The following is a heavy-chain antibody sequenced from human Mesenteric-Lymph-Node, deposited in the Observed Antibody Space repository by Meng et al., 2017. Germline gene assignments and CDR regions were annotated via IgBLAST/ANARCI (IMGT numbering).Heavy chain of an antibody. Sequence: QVQHKEGGAGVLKPSGTLSLTCAVYGGSFRGYYWSWIRQPPGKGLEWIGEINHSGSTNYNPSLKSRVTISVDTSKNQFSLKLSSVTAADTAVYYCARGFTMVRGVIINNWFDPWGQGTLVTVSS. CDR1: GGSFRGYY. D-gene: IGHD3-10*01. CDR2: INHSGST. J-gene: IGHJ5*02. V-gene: IGHV4-34*01. CDR3: ARGFTMVRGVIINNWFDP.